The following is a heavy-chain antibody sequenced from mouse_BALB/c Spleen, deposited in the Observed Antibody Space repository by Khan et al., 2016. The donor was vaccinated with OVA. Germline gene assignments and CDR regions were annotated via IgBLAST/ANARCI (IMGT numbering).Heavy chain of an antibody. CDR1: GYAFSNYW. J-gene: IGHJ3*01. CDR3: ARRGYDYFAY. V-gene: IGHV1-80*01. D-gene: IGHD2-14*01. Sequence: QVQLQQSGAELVRPGSSVKISCKASGYAFSNYWMNWVKQMPGQGLAWIGQIYPGDGDTSFNGKFRGKATLTADKFSSTAYMQHSSLPSEDFAVYFCARRGYDYFAYWRQGTLDSDSA. CDR2: IYPGDGDT.